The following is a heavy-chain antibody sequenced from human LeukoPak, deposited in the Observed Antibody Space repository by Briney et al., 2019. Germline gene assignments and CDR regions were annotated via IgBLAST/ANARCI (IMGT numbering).Heavy chain of an antibody. J-gene: IGHJ3*02. Sequence: GGSLRLSCAASGFTFSSYGMHWVRQAPGKGLEWVAVIWYDGSNKYYADSVKGRLTISRDNSKNTLYLQMNSLRAEDTAVYYCARALERPNNDAFDIWGQGTMVTVSS. CDR2: IWYDGSNK. CDR1: GFTFSSYG. V-gene: IGHV3-33*01. CDR3: ARALERPNNDAFDI. D-gene: IGHD1-1*01.